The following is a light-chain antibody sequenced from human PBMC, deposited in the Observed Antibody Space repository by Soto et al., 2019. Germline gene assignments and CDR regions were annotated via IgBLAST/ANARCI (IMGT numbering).Light chain of an antibody. J-gene: IGKJ1*01. Sequence: DIQMTQSPSSRSASVGDRVTITCRASQSISSYLNLYQQKPGKAPKLLIYAASSLQSGVPSRFSGSGSGTDFTLTISSLQPEDFATYYCQQSYSTPRTFGQGTKVDIK. CDR1: QSISSY. CDR2: AAS. V-gene: IGKV1-39*01. CDR3: QQSYSTPRT.